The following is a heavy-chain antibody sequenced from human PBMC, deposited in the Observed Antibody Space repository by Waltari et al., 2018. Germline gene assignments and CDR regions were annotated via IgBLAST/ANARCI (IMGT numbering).Heavy chain of an antibody. CDR3: ARTYQSASYSDY. V-gene: IGHV1-2*02. J-gene: IGHJ4*02. CDR1: GYAFTSYY. Sequence: QVQLVQSGAEVRKPGASVKVSCKTSGYAFTSYYMHWVRQAPGQGLEWMGWSHPNSGGTNYAQKYQGRITMTRDTSISTVYMELSRLISNDTAVYYCARTYQSASYSDYWGQGTPVTVSS. D-gene: IGHD3-16*01. CDR2: SHPNSGGT.